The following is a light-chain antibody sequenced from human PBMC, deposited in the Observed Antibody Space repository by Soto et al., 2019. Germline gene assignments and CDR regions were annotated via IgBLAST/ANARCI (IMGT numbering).Light chain of an antibody. V-gene: IGLV2-14*01. J-gene: IGLJ3*02. CDR2: DLN. CDR1: SSDVGAYNY. CDR3: RSYATGSTWV. Sequence: QSALTQPASVSGSPGQSVTISCTGTSSDVGAYNYVSWYQHHPGKAPKLMIYDLNNRPSGISDRFSGSKSVNTASLTISGLQAEDEADYYCRSYATGSTWVFGGGTKLTVL.